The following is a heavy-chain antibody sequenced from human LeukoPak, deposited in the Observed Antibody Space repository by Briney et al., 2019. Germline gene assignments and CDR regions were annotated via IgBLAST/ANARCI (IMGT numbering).Heavy chain of an antibody. CDR1: GASISSGGYY. Sequence: SETLSLTCTVSGASISSGGYYWSWIRQHPGKGLEWIGYIYYSGSTYYSPSLKSRVAISVDTSKDQFSLNLSSVTAADTAVYYCARDHLVRGTTRWGQGTLVTVSS. J-gene: IGHJ4*02. CDR2: IYYSGST. D-gene: IGHD3-10*01. CDR3: ARDHLVRGTTR. V-gene: IGHV4-31*03.